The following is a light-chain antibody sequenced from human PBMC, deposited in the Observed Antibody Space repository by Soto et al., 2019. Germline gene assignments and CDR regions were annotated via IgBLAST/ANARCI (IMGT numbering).Light chain of an antibody. V-gene: IGKV3-20*01. Sequence: EIVLTQAPCTPSLSPGERATLSCRASQSFNSIYLAWYQQKPGQAPRLLIYGASSRATGIPDRFSGSGSGTDFTLTISRLEPEDSAVYYCQQYSASPRTFGPGTKVDIK. J-gene: IGKJ3*01. CDR3: QQYSASPRT. CDR1: QSFNSIY. CDR2: GAS.